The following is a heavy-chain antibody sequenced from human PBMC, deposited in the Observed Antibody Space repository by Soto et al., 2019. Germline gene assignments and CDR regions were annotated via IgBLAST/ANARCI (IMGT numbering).Heavy chain of an antibody. J-gene: IGHJ4*02. CDR3: VRGTESSSSCPYS. CDR1: GFTFSSYS. V-gene: IGHV3-48*02. CDR2: ISSSSNTI. D-gene: IGHD6-13*01. Sequence: EVQLVESGGGLVQPGGSLRLSCAASGFTFSSYSMNWVRQAPGKGQEWVSYISSSSNTIYYADSVKGRFTISRDNAKNSLYLQMNSLRDEDTAVYYCVRGTESSSSCPYSWGQGTLVTVSS.